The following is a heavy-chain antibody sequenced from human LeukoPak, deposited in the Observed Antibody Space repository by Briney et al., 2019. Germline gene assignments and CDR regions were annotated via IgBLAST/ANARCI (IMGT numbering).Heavy chain of an antibody. J-gene: IGHJ5*02. CDR3: ARDKHDSRGPAP. Sequence: NPGGSLRLSCAASGFTFSSYSMNWVRQAPGKGLEWVSSISSSSSYIYYADSVKGRFTISRDNAKNSLYLQMNSLRAEDTAVYYCARDKHDSRGPAPWGQGTLVTVSS. V-gene: IGHV3-21*01. CDR1: GFTFSSYS. D-gene: IGHD3-22*01. CDR2: ISSSSSYI.